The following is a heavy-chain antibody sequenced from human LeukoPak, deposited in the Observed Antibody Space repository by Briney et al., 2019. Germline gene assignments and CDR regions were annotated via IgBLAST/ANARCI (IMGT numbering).Heavy chain of an antibody. CDR3: ARDSDSSGYYYISWFDP. J-gene: IGHJ5*02. D-gene: IGHD3-22*01. CDR1: GYTFTSYG. V-gene: IGHV1-18*01. Sequence: ASVKVSCKASGYTFTSYGISWVRQAPGQGLEWMGWISAYNGNTNYAQKLQGRVTMTTDTSTSTAYMELRSLRSDDTAVYYCARDSDSSGYYYISWFDPWGQGTLVTVSS. CDR2: ISAYNGNT.